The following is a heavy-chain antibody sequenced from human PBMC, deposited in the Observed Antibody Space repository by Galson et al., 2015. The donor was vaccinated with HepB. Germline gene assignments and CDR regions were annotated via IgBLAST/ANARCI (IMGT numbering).Heavy chain of an antibody. CDR2: FSGTKSTT. J-gene: IGHJ4*02. Sequence: SLRLSRAASGFIFRSYAMSWVRQAPGKRLEWVATFSGTKSTTWHADSVKGRFAISRDNSKNMLYLQMNSLRAEDTAVYYCAKATLGTGGGVVCYYFDSWGKGTLVTVSP. CDR3: AKATLGTGGGVVCYYFDS. D-gene: IGHD2-8*02. CDR1: GFIFRSYA. V-gene: IGHV3-23*01.